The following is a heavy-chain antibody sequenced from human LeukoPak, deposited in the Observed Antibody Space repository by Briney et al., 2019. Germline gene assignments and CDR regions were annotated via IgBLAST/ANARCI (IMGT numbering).Heavy chain of an antibody. Sequence: PGGSLRLSCAASGFTFSSYAMSWVRQAPGKGLEWVSAISGGGGSTYYADSVKGRFTISRDNSKNTLYLQMNGLRAEDTAVYYCAKDRVTMVRGVKRRYNWFDPWGQGTLVTVSS. CDR3: AKDRVTMVRGVKRRYNWFDP. CDR2: ISGGGGST. D-gene: IGHD3-10*01. V-gene: IGHV3-23*01. J-gene: IGHJ5*02. CDR1: GFTFSSYA.